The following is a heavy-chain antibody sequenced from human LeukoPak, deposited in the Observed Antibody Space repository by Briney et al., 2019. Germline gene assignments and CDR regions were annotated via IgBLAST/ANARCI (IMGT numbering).Heavy chain of an antibody. V-gene: IGHV1-18*01. CDR2: ISTYNGNT. D-gene: IGHD6-19*01. Sequence: GASVKVSCKASGYTFTSYGISWVRQAPGQGLEGMGWISTYNGNTHYAQKLQGRVTMTTDTSTSTAYMELRSLRSDDTAVYYCARSSLAVAGSVFDYWGQGTLVTVSS. CDR3: ARSSLAVAGSVFDY. J-gene: IGHJ4*02. CDR1: GYTFTSYG.